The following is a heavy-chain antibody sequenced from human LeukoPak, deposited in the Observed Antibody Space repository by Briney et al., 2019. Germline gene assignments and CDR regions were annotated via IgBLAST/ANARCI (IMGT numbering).Heavy chain of an antibody. CDR3: ARGTSTWYEDC. J-gene: IGHJ4*02. V-gene: IGHV1-3*04. Sequence: GASVNVSCKASGYTFTSYAMHWVRQAPGQRLEWMGWINTVNGNTKYSQKFQGRVTITRDTSASTAYMELSSLRYEDTAVYYCARGTSTWYEDCWGQGTQVTVSS. D-gene: IGHD6-13*01. CDR2: INTVNGNT. CDR1: GYTFTSYA.